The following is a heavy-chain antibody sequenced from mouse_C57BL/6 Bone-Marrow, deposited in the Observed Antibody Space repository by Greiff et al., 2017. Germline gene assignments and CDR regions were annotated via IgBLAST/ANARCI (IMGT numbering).Heavy chain of an antibody. D-gene: IGHD1-1*01. J-gene: IGHJ2*01. V-gene: IGHV1-64*01. CDR3: ARGSSYGGYYFDY. CDR1: GYTFTSSW. CDR2: IHPNSGST. Sequence: VQLQQPGAELVKPGASVKLSCKASGYTFTSSWMHWVKQRPGQGLEWIGMIHPNSGSTNYNEKFKSKATLTVDKSSSTAYMQLSSLTSEDSAVYYCARGSSYGGYYFDYWGQGTTLTVSS.